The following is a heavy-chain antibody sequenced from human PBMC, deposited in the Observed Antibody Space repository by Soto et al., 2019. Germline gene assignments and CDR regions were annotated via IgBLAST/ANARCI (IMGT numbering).Heavy chain of an antibody. Sequence: SVKVSCKASGGTFSSYAISWVRQAPGQGLEWMGGIIPIFGTANYAQKFQGRVTITADESTSTAYMELSSLRSEDTAVYYCARDAQYIHTKDYCYGMDVWGQGTTVTVSS. CDR1: GGTFSSYA. V-gene: IGHV1-69*13. D-gene: IGHD2-8*01. J-gene: IGHJ6*02. CDR3: ARDAQYIHTKDYCYGMDV. CDR2: IIPIFGTA.